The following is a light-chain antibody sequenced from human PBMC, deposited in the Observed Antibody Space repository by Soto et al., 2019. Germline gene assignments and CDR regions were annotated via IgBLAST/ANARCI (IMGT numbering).Light chain of an antibody. J-gene: IGKJ2*01. CDR2: GAS. CDR3: QQYGRPPPFT. Sequence: EIVLTQSPGTLSLSPGERATLSCRASQTVSSRYLAWYQQKPGQAPRLLMYGASNRATGIPDRFSGSGSGTDFTLTISRLEPEDFAVYFCQQYGRPPPFTFGQGTKVEIK. CDR1: QTVSSRY. V-gene: IGKV3-20*01.